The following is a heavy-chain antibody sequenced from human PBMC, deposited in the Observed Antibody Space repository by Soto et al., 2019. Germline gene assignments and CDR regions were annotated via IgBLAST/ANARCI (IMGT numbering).Heavy chain of an antibody. J-gene: IGHJ4*02. CDR1: GVSISSGNW. CDR2: VYNDGSA. Sequence: NPSETLSLTCDASGVSISSGNWWSWVRQPPGKGLECIAEVYNDGSANYHPSLESRATLSVDRSKNQFSLRLSSVTAADTGKYYFARLVYDSRLNYLYFDHWGQGTLVTVSS. D-gene: IGHD3-22*01. V-gene: IGHV4-4*02. CDR3: ARLVYDSRLNYLYFDH.